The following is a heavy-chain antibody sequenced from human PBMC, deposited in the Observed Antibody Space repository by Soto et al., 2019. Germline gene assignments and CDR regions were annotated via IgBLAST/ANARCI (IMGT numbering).Heavy chain of an antibody. D-gene: IGHD2-21*02. Sequence: QVQLQESGPGLVKPSGTLSLTCAVSGGSVSSNNWWSWVRPSPGKGLEWMGEIYHSGSAHYNPSLKSRATISLDKSKNLFSLRLTSVTAADTAVYYCARVPGVVVSADDAFDIWGPGTRVIVSS. J-gene: IGHJ3*02. CDR3: ARVPGVVVSADDAFDI. V-gene: IGHV4-4*02. CDR1: GGSVSSNNW. CDR2: IYHSGSA.